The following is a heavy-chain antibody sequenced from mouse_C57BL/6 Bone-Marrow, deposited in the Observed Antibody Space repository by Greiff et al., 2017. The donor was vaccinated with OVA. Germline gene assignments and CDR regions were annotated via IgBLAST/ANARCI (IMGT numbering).Heavy chain of an antibody. CDR3: ASPYDGTTWGFAY. D-gene: IGHD2-3*01. CDR1: GYTFTSYG. J-gene: IGHJ3*01. V-gene: IGHV1-81*01. CDR2: IYPRSGNT. Sequence: QQSCKASGYTFTSYGISWVKQRTGQGLEWIGEIYPRSGNTYYNEKFKGKATLTADKSSSTAYMELRSLTSEDSAVYFCASPYDGTTWGFAYWGQGTLVTVSA.